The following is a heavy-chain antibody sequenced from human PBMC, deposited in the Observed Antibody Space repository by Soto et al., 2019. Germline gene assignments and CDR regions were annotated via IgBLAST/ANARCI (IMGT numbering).Heavy chain of an antibody. V-gene: IGHV3-48*02. D-gene: IGHD2-8*02. CDR1: GFSFSTYH. CDR3: AREYLRVVSNAFDI. Sequence: GGPLGLSCAASGFSFSTYHMNWVRPAPGKGLEWVSYIGSSSDTIYYADSVKGRFTISRDNAKNSLYLQMNSLRDEDTAVYYCAREYLRVVSNAFDIWGQGTMVTVSS. CDR2: IGSSSDTI. J-gene: IGHJ3*02.